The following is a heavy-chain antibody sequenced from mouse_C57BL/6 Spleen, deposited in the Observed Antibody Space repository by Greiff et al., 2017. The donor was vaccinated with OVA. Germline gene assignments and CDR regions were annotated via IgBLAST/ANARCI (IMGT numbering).Heavy chain of an antibody. V-gene: IGHV5-17*01. CDR2: ISSGSSTI. J-gene: IGHJ2*01. CDR3: ARRLDYFDY. Sequence: EVQLVESGGGLVKPGGSLKLSCAASGFTFSDYGMHWVRQAPEKGLEWVAYISSGSSTIYYADTVKGRFTISRDNATNPLFLQMTSLRAEDTAMYDWARRLDYFDYWGQGTTLTVSS. CDR1: GFTFSDYG.